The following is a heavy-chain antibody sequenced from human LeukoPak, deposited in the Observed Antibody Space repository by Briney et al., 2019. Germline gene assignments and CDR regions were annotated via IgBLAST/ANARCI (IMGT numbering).Heavy chain of an antibody. V-gene: IGHV3-21*01. CDR1: GFSFSTYT. CDR2: ISSNGYI. J-gene: IGHJ4*02. CDR3: ARGTRGFTYGLDY. D-gene: IGHD5-18*01. Sequence: GGALRLSCAASGFSFSTYTMTWVRQAPGKGLEWVSSISSNGYIYYADSLKGRFTISRDSAENSLYLQMSSLRVEDTALYYCARGTRGFTYGLDYWGQGTLVTVSS.